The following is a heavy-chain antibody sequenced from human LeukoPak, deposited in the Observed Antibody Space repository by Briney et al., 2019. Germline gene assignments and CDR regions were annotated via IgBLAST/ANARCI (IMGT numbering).Heavy chain of an antibody. J-gene: IGHJ4*02. CDR2: IYSSGST. CDR1: GFTVSSNY. CDR3: ARDLYGVSHDY. D-gene: IGHD4-17*01. Sequence: GGSLRLSCAASGFTVSSNYMIWVRQAPGKGREWVSVIYSSGSTYYADSVKGRFTISRDNSKNTLYLQMNSLRAEDTAVYYCARDLYGVSHDYWGQGTLVTVSS. V-gene: IGHV3-53*01.